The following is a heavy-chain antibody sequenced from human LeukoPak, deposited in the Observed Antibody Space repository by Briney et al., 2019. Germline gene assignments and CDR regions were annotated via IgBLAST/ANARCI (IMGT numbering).Heavy chain of an antibody. V-gene: IGHV4-61*01. CDR3: AREYYYDSSGYSPIDY. CDR1: GGSVSSGSYY. D-gene: IGHD3-22*01. J-gene: IGHJ4*02. Sequence: PSETLSLTCTVSGGSVSSGSYYWSWIRQPPGKGLEWIGCIYYSGSTNYNPSLKSRVTISVDTSKNQFSLKLSSVTAADTAVYYCAREYYYDSSGYSPIDYWGQGTLVTVSS. CDR2: IYYSGST.